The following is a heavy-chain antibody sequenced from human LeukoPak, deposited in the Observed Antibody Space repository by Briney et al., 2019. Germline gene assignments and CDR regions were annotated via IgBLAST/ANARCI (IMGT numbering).Heavy chain of an antibody. D-gene: IGHD2-21*01. J-gene: IGHJ3*02. V-gene: IGHV3-21*01. Sequence: GGSLRLSCAASGFTFSSYSMNWVRQAPGKGLEWVSSISSSSSYIYYADSVKGRFTISRDNAKNSLYLQMNSLRAEDTAVYYCARDSEDIVVVIADGDAFDIWGQGTMVTVSS. CDR2: ISSSSSYI. CDR1: GFTFSSYS. CDR3: ARDSEDIVVVIADGDAFDI.